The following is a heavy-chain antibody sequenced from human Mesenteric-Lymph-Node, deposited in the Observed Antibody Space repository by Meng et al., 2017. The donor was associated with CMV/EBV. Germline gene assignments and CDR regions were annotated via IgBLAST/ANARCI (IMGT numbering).Heavy chain of an antibody. CDR3: ARAPPLAVAGYFDY. V-gene: IGHV1-69*05. Sequence: NASGGTFSSYAIGWVRQARGQGLEWMGGIIPIFGTANYAQKFQGRVTITTDESTSTAYMELSSLRSEDTAVYYCARAPPLAVAGYFDYWGQGTLVTVSS. CDR2: IIPIFGTA. D-gene: IGHD6-19*01. J-gene: IGHJ4*02. CDR1: GGTFSSYA.